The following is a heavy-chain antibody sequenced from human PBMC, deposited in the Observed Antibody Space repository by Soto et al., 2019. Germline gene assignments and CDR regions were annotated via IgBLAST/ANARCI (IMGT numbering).Heavy chain of an antibody. D-gene: IGHD5-12*01. CDR1: EFTFSDYY. CDR2: ISSSGNTI. Sequence: QVQLVESGGGLVRPGESLRLSCAASEFTFSDYYMSWIRQAPGKGLEWVSYISSSGNTIYYADSVKGRFTISRDNAKNSLYLQMNSLRAEDTAVYYCARRYSCGRAFDICGQGRMVTVSS. V-gene: IGHV3-11*01. J-gene: IGHJ3*02. CDR3: ARRYSCGRAFDI.